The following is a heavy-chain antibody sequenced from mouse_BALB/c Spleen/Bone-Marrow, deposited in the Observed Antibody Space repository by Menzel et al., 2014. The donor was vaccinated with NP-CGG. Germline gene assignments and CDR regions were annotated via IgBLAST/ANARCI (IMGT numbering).Heavy chain of an antibody. CDR1: GLDFRRYW. CDR2: INPDSSTI. Sequence: ESGGGLVQPGGSLKLSCAASGLDFRRYWMSWVRQAPGKGLEWIGEINPDSSTINYAPSLKDKFIISRDNAKNTLYLQMSKVRSEDTALYYCARLGYYGYFDYWGQGTTLTVSS. V-gene: IGHV4-1*02. CDR3: ARLGYYGYFDY. D-gene: IGHD2-3*01. J-gene: IGHJ2*01.